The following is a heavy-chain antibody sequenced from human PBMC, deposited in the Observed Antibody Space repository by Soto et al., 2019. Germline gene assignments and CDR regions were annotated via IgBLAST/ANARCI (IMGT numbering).Heavy chain of an antibody. CDR2: IYYSGST. D-gene: IGHD2-2*01. CDR3: ARLVVVPAAIVRYYYYYYMDV. V-gene: IGHV4-59*08. CDR1: GGSISSYY. J-gene: IGHJ6*03. Sequence: QVQLQESGPGLVKPSETLSLTCTVSGGSISSYYWSWIRQPPGKGLEWIGNIYYSGSTNYNPSLMCRVPISVDTSKNQFSLKLSSVTAADTAVYYCARLVVVPAAIVRYYYYYYMDVWGKGTTVTVSS.